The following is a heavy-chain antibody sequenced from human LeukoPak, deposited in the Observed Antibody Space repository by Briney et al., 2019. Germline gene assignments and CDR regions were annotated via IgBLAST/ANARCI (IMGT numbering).Heavy chain of an antibody. CDR3: ARGSVVVPAAFDY. D-gene: IGHD2-2*01. Sequence: GGSLRLSCAASGFTVSSNYMSWVRQAPGKGLEWVSVIYSGGSTYYADSVKGRFTISRDNSKNTLYLQVNSLRAEDTAVYYCARGSVVVPAAFDYWGQGTLVTVSS. CDR2: IYSGGST. CDR1: GFTVSSNY. V-gene: IGHV3-53*01. J-gene: IGHJ4*02.